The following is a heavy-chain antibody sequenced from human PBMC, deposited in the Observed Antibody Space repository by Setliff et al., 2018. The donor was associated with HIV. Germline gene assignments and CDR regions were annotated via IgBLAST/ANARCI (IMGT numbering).Heavy chain of an antibody. CDR3: TRLRGYSYGLASYYYYYMDV. D-gene: IGHD5-18*01. Sequence: GSLRLSCAASGFTFGDYAMNWVRQTPGKGLEWVGFIGSKPYGGTTEYAASVKGRFTISRDDSKSIAYLQMNSLKTEDTAVYYCTRLRGYSYGLASYYYYYMDVWGKGTTVTVSS. J-gene: IGHJ6*03. V-gene: IGHV3-49*04. CDR1: GFTFGDYA. CDR2: IGSKPYGGTT.